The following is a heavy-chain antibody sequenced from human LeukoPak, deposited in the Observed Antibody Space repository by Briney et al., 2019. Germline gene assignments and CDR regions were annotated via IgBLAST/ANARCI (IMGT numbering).Heavy chain of an antibody. Sequence: SETLSLTCTVSGGAISYYYWNWIRQPPGKGLEWIGYIYYTGNTNYNPSLKSRVTISVDTSKNQFSLKLRSVTAADTAVYYCARVKWRWELLIPFDYWGQGTLVTVSS. CDR1: GGAISYYY. J-gene: IGHJ4*02. CDR3: ARVKWRWELLIPFDY. V-gene: IGHV4-59*12. CDR2: IYYTGNT. D-gene: IGHD1-26*01.